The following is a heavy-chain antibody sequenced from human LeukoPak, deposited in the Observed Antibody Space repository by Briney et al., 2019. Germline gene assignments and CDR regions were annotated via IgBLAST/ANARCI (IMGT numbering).Heavy chain of an antibody. Sequence: PGGSLRLSCAASGFTFSSYGMHWVRQAPGKGLGWVAFIRYDGSNKYYADSVKGRFTISRDNSKNTLYLQMNSLRAEDTAVYYCAKGLLEWLLSYMDVWGKGTRVTVSS. V-gene: IGHV3-30*02. J-gene: IGHJ6*03. D-gene: IGHD3-3*01. CDR1: GFTFSSYG. CDR3: AKGLLEWLLSYMDV. CDR2: IRYDGSNK.